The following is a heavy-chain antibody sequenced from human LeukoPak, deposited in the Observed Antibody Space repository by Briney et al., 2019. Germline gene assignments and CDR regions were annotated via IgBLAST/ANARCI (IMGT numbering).Heavy chain of an antibody. Sequence: GESLKISCKGSGYSFTSYWIGWVRQMPGKGLEWMGIIYPGDSDTKYSPSFQGQVTISADKSTSTAYLQWSSLKASDTAMYYCARLDGSGTTGTHFDYWGQGTLVTVSS. V-gene: IGHV5-51*01. D-gene: IGHD1-1*01. J-gene: IGHJ4*02. CDR3: ARLDGSGTTGTHFDY. CDR2: IYPGDSDT. CDR1: GYSFTSYW.